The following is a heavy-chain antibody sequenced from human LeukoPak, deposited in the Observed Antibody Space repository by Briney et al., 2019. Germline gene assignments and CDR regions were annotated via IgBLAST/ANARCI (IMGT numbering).Heavy chain of an antibody. D-gene: IGHD6-19*01. CDR1: GGSLSSSSYY. Sequence: PSETLSLTCTVSGGSLSSSSYYWGWIRQPPGKGLEWIGSIYYSGSTYYNPSLKSRVTISVDTSKNQFSLKLSCVTAADTAVYYCASLISGWFFDYWGQGTLVTVSS. CDR2: IYYSGST. CDR3: ASLISGWFFDY. J-gene: IGHJ4*02. V-gene: IGHV4-39*07.